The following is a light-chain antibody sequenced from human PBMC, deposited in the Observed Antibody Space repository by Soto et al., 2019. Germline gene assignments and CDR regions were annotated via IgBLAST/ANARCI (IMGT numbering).Light chain of an antibody. CDR1: RSNIGSNP. CDR2: SNN. CDR3: AAWDDSLYGRV. J-gene: IGLJ1*01. Sequence: QSVLTQPPSASGTPGQRVTISCSGSRSNIGSNPVNWYQQLPGTAPKLLIDSNNQRPSGVPDRFSGSRSGTPASLAISGLQSEDEADYYCAAWDDSLYGRVFGTGTKVTVL. V-gene: IGLV1-44*01.